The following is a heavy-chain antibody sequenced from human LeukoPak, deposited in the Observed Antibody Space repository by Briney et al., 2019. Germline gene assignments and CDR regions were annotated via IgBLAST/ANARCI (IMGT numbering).Heavy chain of an antibody. Sequence: PSETLSLTCTVSGGSISSSSYYWGWIRQPPGKGLEWIGSIYYSGSTYYNPSLKSRVTISVDTSKNQFSLKLSSVTAADTAVYYCARDPSSGPDYWGQGTLVTVSS. CDR3: ARDPSSGPDY. J-gene: IGHJ4*02. CDR2: IYYSGST. V-gene: IGHV4-39*07. D-gene: IGHD6-19*01. CDR1: GGSISSSSYY.